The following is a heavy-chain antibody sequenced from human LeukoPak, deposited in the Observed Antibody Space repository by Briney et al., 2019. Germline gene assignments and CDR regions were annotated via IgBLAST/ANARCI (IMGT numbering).Heavy chain of an antibody. CDR2: IIPIFGTA. CDR3: ARHASRKGMVRGVGTDY. D-gene: IGHD3-10*01. CDR1: GGTFSSYA. J-gene: IGHJ4*02. Sequence: ASVKVSCKASGGTFSSYAISWVRQAPGQWLEWMGGIIPIFGTANYAQKFQGRVTITTDESTSTAYMELSSLRSEDTAVYYCARHASRKGMVRGVGTDYWGQGTLVTVSS. V-gene: IGHV1-69*05.